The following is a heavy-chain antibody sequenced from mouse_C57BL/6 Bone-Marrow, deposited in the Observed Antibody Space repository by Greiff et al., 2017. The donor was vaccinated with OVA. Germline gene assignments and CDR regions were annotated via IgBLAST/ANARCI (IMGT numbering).Heavy chain of an antibody. CDR2: IDPEDGDT. CDR1: GFNIKDYY. D-gene: IGHD2-2*01. Sequence: VQLKESGAELVRPGASVKLSCTASGFNIKDYYMHWVKQRPEQGLEWIGRIDPEDGDTEYAPTFQGKATMTADTSSNTAYLQLSSLTSEDTAVYYCTTNYGYDVWYFDVWGTGTTVTVSS. J-gene: IGHJ1*03. V-gene: IGHV14-1*01. CDR3: TTNYGYDVWYFDV.